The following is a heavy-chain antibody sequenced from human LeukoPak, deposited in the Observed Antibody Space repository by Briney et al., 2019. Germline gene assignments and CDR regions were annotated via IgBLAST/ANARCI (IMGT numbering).Heavy chain of an antibody. CDR3: AKDSSGYYQKDY. CDR2: ISGSGGST. D-gene: IGHD3-22*01. V-gene: IGHV3-23*01. J-gene: IGHJ4*02. Sequence: GGSLRLSCAASGFTFSSYGMSWVRQAPGKGLEWVSAISGSGGSTYYADSVKGRFTISRDNSKNTLYLQMNSLRTEDTAVYYCAKDSSGYYQKDYWGQGTLVTVSS. CDR1: GFTFSSYG.